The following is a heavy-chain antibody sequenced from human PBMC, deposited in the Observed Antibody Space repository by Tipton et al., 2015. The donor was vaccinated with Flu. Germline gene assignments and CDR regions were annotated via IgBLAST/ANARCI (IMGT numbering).Heavy chain of an antibody. J-gene: IGHJ2*01. CDR2: IKTDGSGV. CDR1: GFTFSTYW. D-gene: IGHD6-13*01. Sequence: SLRLSCVASGFTFSTYWMHWVRQAPGKGLVWVSRIKTDGSGVSYADPGKGRFTISRDNAKNTLYLQMNSLRADDTAVYYCARDLGIAAHDWYFDLWGRGTMVTVSS. V-gene: IGHV3-74*01. CDR3: ARDLGIAAHDWYFDL.